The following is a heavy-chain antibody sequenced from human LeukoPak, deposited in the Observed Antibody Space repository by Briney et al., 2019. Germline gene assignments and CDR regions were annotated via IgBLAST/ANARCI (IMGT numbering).Heavy chain of an antibody. CDR3: ARDVGAYYYDSSGYYGRRFDP. CDR2: MNTKSGNT. V-gene: IGHV1-8*03. J-gene: IGHJ5*02. CDR1: GGTFSSYA. D-gene: IGHD3-22*01. Sequence: GASVKVSCKASGGTFSSYAISWVRQAPGQGLEWMGWMNTKSGNTGHAQKFRGRVTITRNTSTSTVYMELSSLRSEDTAVYYCARDVGAYYYDSSGYYGRRFDPWGQGTLVTVSS.